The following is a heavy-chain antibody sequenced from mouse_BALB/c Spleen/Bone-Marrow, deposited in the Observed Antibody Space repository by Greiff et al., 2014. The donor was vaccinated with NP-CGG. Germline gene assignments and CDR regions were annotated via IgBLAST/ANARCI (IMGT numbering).Heavy chain of an antibody. CDR2: IDPENGDT. V-gene: IGHV14-4*02. J-gene: IGHJ4*01. D-gene: IGHD2-10*02. Sequence: EVQLQESGAELVRSGASVKLSCTGSGFNIKDSYIHWVKQRPGQGLEWIGRIDPENGDTEYAPKFQGKATMTADTSSNTAYLQLSSLASEDAAVYCCTPYGNYGWEYWGQGTSVTVSS. CDR1: GFNIKDSY. CDR3: TPYGNYGWEY.